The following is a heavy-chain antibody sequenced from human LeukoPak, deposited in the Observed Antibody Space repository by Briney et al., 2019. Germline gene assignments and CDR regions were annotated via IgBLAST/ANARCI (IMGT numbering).Heavy chain of an antibody. D-gene: IGHD1-26*01. V-gene: IGHV3-23*01. Sequence: GGSLRLSCAASGFTFSSSAMSWVRQVPGKGLERVSGISASGGSTSYADSVRGRFTISRDNSKNTLYVQMNSLRDEDTAVYYCAEDQRWESPHYLDSWGQGTLVTVSS. CDR2: ISASGGST. CDR3: AEDQRWESPHYLDS. J-gene: IGHJ4*02. CDR1: GFTFSSSA.